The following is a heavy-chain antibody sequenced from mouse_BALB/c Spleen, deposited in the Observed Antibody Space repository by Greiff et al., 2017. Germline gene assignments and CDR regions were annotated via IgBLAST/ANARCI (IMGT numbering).Heavy chain of an antibody. V-gene: IGHV5-9-3*01. Sequence: EVQGVESGGGLVKPGGSLKLSCAASGFTFSSYAMSWVRQTPEKRLEWVATISSGGSYTYYPDSVKGRFTISRDNAKNTLYLQMSSLRSEDTAMYYCARRHYDGDYYAMDYWGQGTSVTVSS. D-gene: IGHD1-2*01. CDR2: ISSGGSYT. CDR3: ARRHYDGDYYAMDY. CDR1: GFTFSSYA. J-gene: IGHJ4*01.